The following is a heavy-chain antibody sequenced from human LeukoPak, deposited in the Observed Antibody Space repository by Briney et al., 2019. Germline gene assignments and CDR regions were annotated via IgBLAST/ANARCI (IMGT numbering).Heavy chain of an antibody. D-gene: IGHD3-10*01. CDR3: ARAYYYGSGSSVPFDY. V-gene: IGHV1-69*05. J-gene: IGHJ4*02. CDR1: GGTFSSYA. CDR2: IIPIFGTA. Sequence: SVRVSCKASGGTFSSYAISWVRQAPGQGLEWMGRIIPIFGTANYAQKFQGRVTITTDESTSTAYMELSSLRSEDTAVYYCARAYYYGSGSSVPFDYWGQGTLVTVSS.